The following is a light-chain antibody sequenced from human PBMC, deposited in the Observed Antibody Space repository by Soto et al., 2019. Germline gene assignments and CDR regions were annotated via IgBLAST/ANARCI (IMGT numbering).Light chain of an antibody. CDR1: QSLLHSNGYNY. Sequence: DIVMTQSPLSLPVTPGEPASISCRSSQSLLHSNGYNYLDWYLQKPGQSPQLLIYLGSNRASGVPDRFSGIGSCTDFTLKISRVEAEDVGVYYCMQALQTPYNFGQGTKLEIQ. V-gene: IGKV2-28*01. CDR3: MQALQTPYN. J-gene: IGKJ2*01. CDR2: LGS.